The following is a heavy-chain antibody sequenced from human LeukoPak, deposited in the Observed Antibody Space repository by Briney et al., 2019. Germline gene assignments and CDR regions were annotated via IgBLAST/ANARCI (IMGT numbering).Heavy chain of an antibody. CDR2: IYPGDSDT. CDR1: GYSVTSYW. J-gene: IGHJ3*01. CDR3: ARVEGSGSYYEGSL. D-gene: IGHD3-10*01. V-gene: IGHV5-51*01. Sequence: GESLQMSCKGAGYSVTSYWIGWVRQMHGKGLEWMGIIYPGDSDTRYSPSFQGQVTISADKCISTAYLQWSGLKASDTAMYYCARVEGSGSYYEGSLWGQGTMVTVSS.